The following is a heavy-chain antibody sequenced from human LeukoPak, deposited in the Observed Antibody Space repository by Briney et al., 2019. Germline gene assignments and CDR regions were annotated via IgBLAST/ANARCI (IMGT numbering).Heavy chain of an antibody. D-gene: IGHD3-10*01. CDR3: ARDQNRGSDV. Sequence: GSLRLSCAASGFTFSTYAMSWVRQAPGKGLEWVSSITSSGANTYHAVSVKGRFTISRDNSKNTLHLQMNSLRAEDTAVYYCARDQNRGSDVWGKGTTVTVSS. CDR1: GFTFSTYA. CDR2: ITSSGANT. J-gene: IGHJ6*04. V-gene: IGHV3-23*01.